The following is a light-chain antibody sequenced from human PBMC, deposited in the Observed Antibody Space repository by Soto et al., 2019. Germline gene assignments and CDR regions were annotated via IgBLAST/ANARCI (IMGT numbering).Light chain of an antibody. V-gene: IGKV1-39*01. CDR3: QQSYSTPRT. Sequence: DIQMTQSPSSLSASVGDRDTNTCRASQSISSYLNWYQQKPGKAPKLLIYAASSLQSGVPSRFSGSGSGTDFTLTISSLQPEDFATYYCQQSYSTPRTFGQGTKVDIK. CDR2: AAS. J-gene: IGKJ1*01. CDR1: QSISSY.